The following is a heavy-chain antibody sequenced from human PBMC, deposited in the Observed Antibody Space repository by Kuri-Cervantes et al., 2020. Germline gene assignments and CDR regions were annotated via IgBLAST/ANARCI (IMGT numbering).Heavy chain of an antibody. D-gene: IGHD6-13*01. V-gene: IGHV5-51*01. CDR2: IYPGDSDT. CDR3: ARRSTNSWHFEY. J-gene: IGHJ4*02. CDR1: GYSFTSYW. Sequence: KVSCKGSGYSFTSYWIGWVRQMPGKGLEWMGIIYPGDSDTRYNPSFQGQVTISADKSISTAHLQWSSLKAPDTAMYYCARRSTNSWHFEYWGQGTLVTVSS.